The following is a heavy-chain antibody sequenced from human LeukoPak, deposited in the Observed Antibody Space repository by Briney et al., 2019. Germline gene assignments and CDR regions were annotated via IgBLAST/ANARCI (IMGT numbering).Heavy chain of an antibody. J-gene: IGHJ4*02. CDR1: GFTFSSYS. V-gene: IGHV3-21*01. CDR3: AREGDYYDSSGYYLAYFFDY. Sequence: GGSLRLSCTASGFTFSSYSMNWVRQAPGKGLEWVSSISSSSYIYYADSVKGRFTISRDNAKNSLYLQMNSLRAEDTAVYYCAREGDYYDSSGYYLAYFFDYWGQGTLVTVSS. CDR2: ISSSSYI. D-gene: IGHD3-22*01.